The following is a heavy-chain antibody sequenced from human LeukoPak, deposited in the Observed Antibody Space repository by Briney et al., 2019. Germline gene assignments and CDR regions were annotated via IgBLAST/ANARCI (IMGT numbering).Heavy chain of an antibody. D-gene: IGHD3-22*01. Sequence: GASVKVSCKASGYTFTGYYMHWVRQAPGQGLEWMGWINPNSGGTNYAQKFQGRVTMTRDTSISTAYMELSRLRSDDTAVYYCARLLTYYYDSSGYYYDYWGQGTLVTVSS. CDR1: GYTFTGYY. V-gene: IGHV1-2*02. CDR3: ARLLTYYYDSSGYYYDY. J-gene: IGHJ4*02. CDR2: INPNSGGT.